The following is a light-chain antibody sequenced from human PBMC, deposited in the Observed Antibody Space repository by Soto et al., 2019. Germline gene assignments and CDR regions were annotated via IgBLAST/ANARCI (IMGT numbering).Light chain of an antibody. CDR3: QRRREWPLT. CDR2: DAF. Sequence: DIVLTQSPATLSLSPGERATLSCRASQSIAGFLAWYQQKPGQTPRLLIYDAFKRATGIPVRFSGSGSGTDFTLTISSLEPEDFAVYFCQRRREWPLTFGGGTKVEIK. CDR1: QSIAGF. J-gene: IGKJ4*01. V-gene: IGKV3-11*01.